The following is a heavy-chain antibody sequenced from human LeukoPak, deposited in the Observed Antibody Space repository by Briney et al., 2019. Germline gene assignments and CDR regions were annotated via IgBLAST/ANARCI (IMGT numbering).Heavy chain of an antibody. J-gene: IGHJ6*02. CDR1: GFTFSSYA. D-gene: IGHD3-22*01. Sequence: GGSLRLSCAASGFTFSSYAMHWVRQAPGKGLECVAVMSYDGNNKYYADSVKGRFTISRDNSKNTLYLQTNSLRVEDTAVYHCARGLRDSSGYYYGLNGMDVWGQGTTVTVSS. CDR2: MSYDGNNK. CDR3: ARGLRDSSGYYYGLNGMDV. V-gene: IGHV3-30-3*01.